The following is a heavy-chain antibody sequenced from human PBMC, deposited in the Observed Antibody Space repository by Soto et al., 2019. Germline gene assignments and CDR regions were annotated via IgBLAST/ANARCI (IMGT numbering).Heavy chain of an antibody. Sequence: PGGSLRLSCAASGFTFSSYGMHWVRQAPGKGLEWVAVISYDGSNKYYADSVKGRFTISRDNSKNTLYLQMNSLRAEDTAVYYCAKDGGGYSSGWSQGDLNYYVMDVGGKGPRFTVSS. J-gene: IGHJ6*04. D-gene: IGHD6-19*01. CDR3: AKDGGGYSSGWSQGDLNYYVMDV. V-gene: IGHV3-30*18. CDR1: GFTFSSYG. CDR2: ISYDGSNK.